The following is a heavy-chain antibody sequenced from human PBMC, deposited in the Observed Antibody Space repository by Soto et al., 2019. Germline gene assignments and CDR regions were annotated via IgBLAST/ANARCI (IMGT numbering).Heavy chain of an antibody. CDR3: ARAPPRDSSGYYWYFDY. CDR2: ISSSSSYI. D-gene: IGHD3-22*01. Sequence: GGSLRLSCAASGFTFSSYSMNWVRQAPGKGLEWVSSISSSSSYIYYADSVKGRFTISRDNAKNSLYLQMNSLRAEDTAVYYCARAPPRDSSGYYWYFDYWGQGTLVTVSS. CDR1: GFTFSSYS. J-gene: IGHJ4*02. V-gene: IGHV3-21*01.